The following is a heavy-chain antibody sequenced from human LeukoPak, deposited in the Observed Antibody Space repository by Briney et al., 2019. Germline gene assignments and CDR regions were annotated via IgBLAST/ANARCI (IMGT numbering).Heavy chain of an antibody. CDR1: GGSFSGYY. D-gene: IGHD3-22*01. CDR2: INSSGSI. Sequence: SETLSLTCAVYGGSFSGYYWSWIRQPPGKGPEWIGEINSSGSINYNPSLKSRVTISVDMSKNQFSLKLASVTAADTAVYYCARDRYYYDSSGYLDYWGQGTLVTVSS. J-gene: IGHJ4*02. V-gene: IGHV4-34*01. CDR3: ARDRYYYDSSGYLDY.